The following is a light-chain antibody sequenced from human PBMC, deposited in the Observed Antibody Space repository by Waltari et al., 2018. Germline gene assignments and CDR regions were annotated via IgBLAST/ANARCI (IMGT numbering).Light chain of an antibody. CDR3: CSYAGSSTFYVV. J-gene: IGLJ2*01. Sequence: QSALTQPASVSGSPGQSITISCTGTSSDVGSYNLVSCYQQHPGKAPKRMIYEVSKRPSGLSNRFSGSKAGNTASLTISGLQAEDEADDYCCSYAGSSTFYVVFGGGTKLTVL. CDR1: SSDVGSYNL. CDR2: EVS. V-gene: IGLV2-23*02.